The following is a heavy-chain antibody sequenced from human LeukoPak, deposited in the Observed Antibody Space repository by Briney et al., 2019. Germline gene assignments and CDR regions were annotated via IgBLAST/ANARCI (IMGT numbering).Heavy chain of an antibody. CDR1: GDSVSSNSAA. CDR3: AREDTSMVNWFDP. CDR2: TYYRSKWYN. Sequence: SQTLSLTCAISGDSVSSNSAAWNWIRQSPSGGLEWLGRTYYRSKWYNDYAVSVKSRITINPDTSKNQFSLQLNSVTPEDTAVYYCAREDTSMVNWFDPWGQGTLVTVSS. J-gene: IGHJ5*02. D-gene: IGHD5-18*01. V-gene: IGHV6-1*01.